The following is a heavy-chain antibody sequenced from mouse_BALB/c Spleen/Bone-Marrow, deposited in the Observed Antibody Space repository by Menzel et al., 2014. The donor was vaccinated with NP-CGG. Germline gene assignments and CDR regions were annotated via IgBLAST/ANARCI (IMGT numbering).Heavy chain of an antibody. D-gene: IGHD1-1*01. V-gene: IGHV1S29*02. CDR1: GYPFTDYI. CDR2: IYPHTSDT. J-gene: IGHJ2*01. Sequence: VQLQQSGPELVKPGASVKISCKASGYPFTDYIMHWVRQSHGKSLEWIGYIYPHTSDTGYNRKFKSKATLTVDISSSTAYMVLRSLTSEDSAVYYCVRAPPITSVVTRDYWGQGTTLTVSS. CDR3: VRAPPITSVVTRDY.